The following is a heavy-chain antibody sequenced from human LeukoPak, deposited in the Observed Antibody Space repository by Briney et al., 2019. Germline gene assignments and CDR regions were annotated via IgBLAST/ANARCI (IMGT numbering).Heavy chain of an antibody. V-gene: IGHV3-48*03. CDR1: GFTFSSYE. J-gene: IGHJ4*02. Sequence: GGSLRLSCAASGFTFSSYEMNWVRQAPGKGLEWVPYISSSGSTIYYADSVKGRFTISRDNAKNSLYLQMNSLRAEDTAVYYCARPHYDFWSGGDYWGQGTLVTVSS. CDR3: ARPHYDFWSGGDY. D-gene: IGHD3-3*01. CDR2: ISSSGSTI.